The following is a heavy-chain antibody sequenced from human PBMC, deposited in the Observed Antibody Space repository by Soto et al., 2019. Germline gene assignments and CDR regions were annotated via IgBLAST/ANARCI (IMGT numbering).Heavy chain of an antibody. J-gene: IGHJ4*02. CDR1: GFTFSSHA. CDR2: ISRKGDNT. CDR3: VRVIYDAGRYGFYFDY. V-gene: IGHV3-64D*06. Sequence: PGGSLRLSCSASGFTFSSHAMHWVRQAPGKGLEYLSAISRKGDNTYYADSVKGRFTISRDNSKNTLYLQMSSVRTEDTGVYYCVRVIYDAGRYGFYFDYWGQGTLVTVSS. D-gene: IGHD6-19*01.